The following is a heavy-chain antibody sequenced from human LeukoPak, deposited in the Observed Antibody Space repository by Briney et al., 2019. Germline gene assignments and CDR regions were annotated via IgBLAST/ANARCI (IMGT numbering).Heavy chain of an antibody. J-gene: IGHJ4*02. D-gene: IGHD6-13*01. CDR2: IYHSGST. V-gene: IGHV4-39*07. CDR1: GGSISSSSYY. CDR3: ARSGSSWSNDYFDY. Sequence: SETLSLTCTVSGGSISSSSYYWGWIRQPPGKGLEWIGSIYHSGSTYYNPSLKSRVTISVDTSKNQFSLKLSSVTAADTAVYYCARSGSSWSNDYFDYWGQGTLVTVSS.